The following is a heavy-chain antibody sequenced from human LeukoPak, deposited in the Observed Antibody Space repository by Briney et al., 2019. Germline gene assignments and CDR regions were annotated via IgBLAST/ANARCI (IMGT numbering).Heavy chain of an antibody. D-gene: IGHD2-8*01. V-gene: IGHV6-1*01. CDR3: ARNGAPDY. Sequence: SQTLSLTCAISGDSVSRNWIRQSPSRGLEWLGRTYYRSKWYNDYAVSVKSRITINPDTSKNQFSLKLSSVTAADTAVYYCARNGAPDYWGQGTLVTVSS. CDR1: GDSVSR. CDR2: TYYRSKWYN. J-gene: IGHJ4*02.